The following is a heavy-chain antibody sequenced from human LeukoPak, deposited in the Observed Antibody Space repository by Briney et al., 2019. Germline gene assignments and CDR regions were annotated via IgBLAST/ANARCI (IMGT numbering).Heavy chain of an antibody. Sequence: ASVKVSCKTSGYTFTSSGITWVRQAPGQGLEWMGWISTYNGYSKYAQNLQGRVTMTADTSTSTAYMELSSLRSDDSAVYYCAKNSSVGYSDQWGQETLVTVSS. CDR3: AKNSSVGYSDQ. V-gene: IGHV1-18*01. CDR1: GYTFTSSG. CDR2: ISTYNGYS. D-gene: IGHD6-19*01. J-gene: IGHJ4*02.